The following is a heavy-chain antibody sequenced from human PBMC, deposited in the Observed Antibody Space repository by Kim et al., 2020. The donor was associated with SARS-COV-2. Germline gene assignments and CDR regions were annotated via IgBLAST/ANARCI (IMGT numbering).Heavy chain of an antibody. J-gene: IGHJ4*02. CDR3: AKGSSGSRPYYFDY. V-gene: IGHV3-23*01. Sequence: ADSLKGRFAISRDNSKTTLYLQMNGLRAEDTAIYYCAKGSSGSRPYYFDYWGQGTLVTVSS. D-gene: IGHD3-10*01.